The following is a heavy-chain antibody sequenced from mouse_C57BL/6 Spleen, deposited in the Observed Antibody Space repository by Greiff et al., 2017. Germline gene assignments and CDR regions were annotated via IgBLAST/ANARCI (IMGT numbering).Heavy chain of an antibody. Sequence: EVKLVESGGGLVKPGGSLKLSCAASGFTFSSYAMSWVRQTPEKRLEWVATISDGGSYTYYPDNVKGRFTISRDNAKNNLYLQMSHLESEDTAMYYCARGVAVFDYWGQGTTLTVSS. CDR1: GFTFSSYA. CDR3: ARGVAVFDY. V-gene: IGHV5-4*03. CDR2: ISDGGSYT. J-gene: IGHJ2*01. D-gene: IGHD1-1*02.